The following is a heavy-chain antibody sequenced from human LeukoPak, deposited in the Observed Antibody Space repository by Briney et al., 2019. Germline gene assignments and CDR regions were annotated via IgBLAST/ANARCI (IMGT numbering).Heavy chain of an antibody. CDR2: IYYSGST. Sequence: SEPLSLTCTVSDGSISSYYWSWIRQPPGKGLEWIGYIYYSGSTNYNPSLKSRVTMSVDTSKNQFSLKLSSVTAADTAVYYCARRRPNPYYYDSSGFDAFDIWGQGTMVTVSS. CDR3: ARRRPNPYYYDSSGFDAFDI. J-gene: IGHJ3*02. CDR1: DGSISSYY. D-gene: IGHD3-22*01. V-gene: IGHV4-59*08.